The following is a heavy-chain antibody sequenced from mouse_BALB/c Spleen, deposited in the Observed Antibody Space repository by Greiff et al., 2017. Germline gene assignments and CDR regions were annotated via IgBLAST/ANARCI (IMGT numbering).Heavy chain of an antibody. CDR1: GYSFTGYF. J-gene: IGHJ4*01. CDR2: INPYNGDT. Sequence: VQLQQSGPELVKPGASVKISCKASGYSFTGYFMNWVMQSHGKSLEWIGRINPYNGDTFYNQKFKGKATLTVDKSSSTAHMELRSLASEDSAVYYCARSGGGYYAMDYWGQGTSVTVSS. D-gene: IGHD3-1*01. CDR3: ARSGGGYYAMDY. V-gene: IGHV1-20*02.